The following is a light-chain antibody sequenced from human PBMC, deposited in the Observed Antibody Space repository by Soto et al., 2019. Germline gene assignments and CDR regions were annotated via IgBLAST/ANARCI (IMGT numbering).Light chain of an antibody. CDR1: QSVSAN. Sequence: EIVLTQSPAALSLSPVERATLSCRASQSVSANLAWYQQKFGQAPRLLIYGASTRATGIAARFSGSGSGTDFTLTISRLEPEDFAVYYCQQYGSSPPLTFGGGAKVDI. CDR3: QQYGSSPPLT. V-gene: IGKV3-20*01. CDR2: GAS. J-gene: IGKJ4*01.